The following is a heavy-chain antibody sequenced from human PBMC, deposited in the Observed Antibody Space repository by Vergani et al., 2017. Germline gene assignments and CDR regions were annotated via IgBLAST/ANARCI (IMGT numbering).Heavy chain of an antibody. V-gene: IGHV3-23*01. CDR2: ISARYPST. D-gene: IGHD3-22*01. Sequence: EVQLLESGGGLVQPGGSLRLTCAASGFTFSACPMTWVRQAPGKGLEWVSAISARYPSTYYADSVKGRFTISRDNSKNMLYLQMNSLRAEDTAVYYCARLSYDTTPYLQGGYDCWGQGILVTVTS. J-gene: IGHJ4*02. CDR3: ARLSYDTTPYLQGGYDC. CDR1: GFTFSACP.